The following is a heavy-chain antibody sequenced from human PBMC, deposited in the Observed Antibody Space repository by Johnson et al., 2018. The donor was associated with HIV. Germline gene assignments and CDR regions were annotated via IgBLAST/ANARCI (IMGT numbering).Heavy chain of an antibody. V-gene: IGHV3-7*01. CDR3: ARDTYCSGGSCYSNAFDI. CDR2: IKQDGSEK. CDR1: GFTFSLYW. J-gene: IGHJ3*02. Sequence: VQLVESGGGLVQPGGSLRLSCAASGFTFSLYWMTWVRQAPGKGLEWVANIKQDGSEKYSVDSVNGRFPISRDNAKNSLYLQMNSLRAEDTAVYYCARDTYCSGGSCYSNAFDIWGQGTMVTVSA. D-gene: IGHD2-15*01.